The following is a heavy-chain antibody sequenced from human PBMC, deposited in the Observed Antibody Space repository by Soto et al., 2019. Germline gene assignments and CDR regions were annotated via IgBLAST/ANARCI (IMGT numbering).Heavy chain of an antibody. V-gene: IGHV4-30-2*01. J-gene: IGHJ4*02. Sequence: SQTLSLPCAVAPGCISSGGSSWSWIRQPPGKGREWIGYMYHSGSTYYNPSLKSRVTISIDRSKNQFSLKLSSVTAADTAVYYSVRVPDDWVQGILVTVSS. CDR1: PGCISSGGSS. D-gene: IGHD2-2*01. CDR2: MYHSGST. CDR3: VRVPDD.